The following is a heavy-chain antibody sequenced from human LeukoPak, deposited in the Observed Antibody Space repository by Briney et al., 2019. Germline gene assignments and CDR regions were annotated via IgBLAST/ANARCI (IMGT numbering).Heavy chain of an antibody. J-gene: IGHJ4*02. CDR2: ISWDGGST. V-gene: IGHV3-43D*04. CDR1: GFTFDDYA. Sequence: GGSLRLSCAASGFTFDDYAMHWVRQAPGKGLEWVSLISWDGGSTYYADSVKGRFTISSDNSKNSLYLQMNSLRAEDTALYYCAKDSSLEANYDFWSGYYDYWGQGTLVTVSS. CDR3: AKDSSLEANYDFWSGYYDY. D-gene: IGHD3-3*01.